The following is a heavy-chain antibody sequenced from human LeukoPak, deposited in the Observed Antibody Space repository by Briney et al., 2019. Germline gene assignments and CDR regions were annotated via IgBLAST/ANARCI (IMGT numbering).Heavy chain of an antibody. CDR1: GFTFSSCW. CDR2: IKQDGSEK. CDR3: ARTHPFDY. J-gene: IGHJ4*02. V-gene: IGHV3-7*03. Sequence: PGGSLRLSCAASGFTFSSCWMTWVRQAPGKGLEWVANIKQDGSEKYYVDSVKGRITISRDNAKNSLYLQMNSLRAEDTAVYYCARTHPFDYWGQGTLVTVSS.